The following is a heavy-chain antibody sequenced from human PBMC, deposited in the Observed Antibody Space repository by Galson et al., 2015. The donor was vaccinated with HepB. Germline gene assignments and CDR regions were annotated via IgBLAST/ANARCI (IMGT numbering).Heavy chain of an antibody. CDR2: IYTSGST. J-gene: IGHJ6*02. V-gene: IGHV4-4*07. D-gene: IGHD4-17*01. CDR1: GGSIGSYY. Sequence: LSLTCTVSGGSIGSYYWSWIRQPAGKGLEWIGRIYTSGSTNYNPSLKSRVTMSVDTSKNQFSLKLSSVTAADTAVYYCARGYYGDYYYYYGMDVWGQGTTVTVSS. CDR3: ARGYYGDYYYYYGMDV.